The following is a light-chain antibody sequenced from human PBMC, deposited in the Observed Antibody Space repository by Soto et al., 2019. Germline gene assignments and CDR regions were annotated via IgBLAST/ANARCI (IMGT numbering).Light chain of an antibody. CDR3: QQRTDWLWT. CDR2: DAS. J-gene: IGKJ1*01. CDR1: QSVRIY. Sequence: EIVLTQSPATLSLSPGERVTLSCRASQSVRIYLNWYQQKPGQAPRLLIYDASHRAPGTPTRFSGSGSGTPFTLIISTLAPEDSAVYYCQQRTDWLWTFGQGTKVEIK. V-gene: IGKV3-11*01.